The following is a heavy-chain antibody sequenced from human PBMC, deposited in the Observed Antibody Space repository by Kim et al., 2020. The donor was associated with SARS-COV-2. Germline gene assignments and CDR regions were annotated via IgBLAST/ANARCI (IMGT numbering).Heavy chain of an antibody. CDR3: ARGQSIGNERNDEYFDY. Sequence: GGSLRLSCAASGFTFSSYAMHWVRQAPGKGLEWVAVISYDGSNKYYADPVKGRFTISRDNSKNTLYLQMNSLRAEDTAVYYCARGQSIGNERNDEYFDYWGQGTLVTVSS. J-gene: IGHJ4*02. V-gene: IGHV3-30-3*01. CDR2: ISYDGSNK. CDR1: GFTFSSYA. D-gene: IGHD1-1*01.